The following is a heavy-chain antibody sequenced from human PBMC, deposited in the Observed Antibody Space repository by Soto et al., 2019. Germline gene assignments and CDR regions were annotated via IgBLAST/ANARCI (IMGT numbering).Heavy chain of an antibody. J-gene: IGHJ4*02. V-gene: IGHV3-74*01. Sequence: GGSLRLSCAGSGFTFSRYWMHWVRQVPGKGLVWVANIVSDGSRTTYADSVKGRFTISRDNAKNTLYLQMDSLRVEDTAVYYCARDANAEPFDYWRQGTLVTVSS. CDR2: IVSDGSRT. CDR1: GFTFSRYW. CDR3: ARDANAEPFDY.